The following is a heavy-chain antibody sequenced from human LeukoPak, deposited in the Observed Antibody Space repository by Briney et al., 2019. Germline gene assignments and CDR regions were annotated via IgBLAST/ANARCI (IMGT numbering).Heavy chain of an antibody. CDR1: GFTFSSYA. Sequence: GGSLRLSCAASGFTFSSYAMSWVRQAPGKGLKWVSGISGSGGSTYYADSVKGRFTISRDNSKNTLSLQINSLRAADTAVYYCARLHLGFCSSTGCYADYWGQGTLVTVSS. D-gene: IGHD2-2*01. CDR2: ISGSGGST. J-gene: IGHJ4*02. CDR3: ARLHLGFCSSTGCYADY. V-gene: IGHV3-23*01.